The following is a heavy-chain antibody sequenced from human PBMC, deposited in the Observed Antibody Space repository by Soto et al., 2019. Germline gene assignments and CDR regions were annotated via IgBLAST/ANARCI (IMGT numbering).Heavy chain of an antibody. CDR1: GFTFSDYQ. Sequence: QVQLVESGGGLVKPGGSLRLSCAASGFTFSDYQMTWIRQAPGKGLEWVSYISNSGRGTYYADSVKGRFTISRDNTKNSLSLQMNSLRAEDTAVYYCARPQYYRDSSGQGIFDKWGKGTLVTVSS. J-gene: IGHJ4*02. D-gene: IGHD3-22*01. V-gene: IGHV3-11*01. CDR3: ARPQYYRDSSGQGIFDK. CDR2: ISNSGRGT.